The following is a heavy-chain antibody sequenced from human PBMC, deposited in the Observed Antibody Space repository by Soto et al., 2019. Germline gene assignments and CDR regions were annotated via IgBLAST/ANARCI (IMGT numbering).Heavy chain of an antibody. CDR2: ISHDGGAT. CDR1: GFTFSTSG. CDR3: AKDWGSSGWYKGFDP. Sequence: QVQLVESGGGVVQSGRSLRLSCAASGFTFSTSGMHWIRQAPGKGLEWVAMISHDGGATYYVDSVKGRFTISRDTDKNTLHLQMDSLRPEDTATYYCAKDWGSSGWYKGFDPWGQGTRVTVS. J-gene: IGHJ5*02. D-gene: IGHD6-13*01. V-gene: IGHV3-30*18.